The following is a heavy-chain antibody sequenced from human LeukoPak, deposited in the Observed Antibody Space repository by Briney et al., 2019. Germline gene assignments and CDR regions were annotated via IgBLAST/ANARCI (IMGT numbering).Heavy chain of an antibody. V-gene: IGHV3-7*01. J-gene: IGHJ3*02. CDR3: ARVGGVEWELLRNDAFDI. CDR2: IKQDGSDK. D-gene: IGHD1-26*01. CDR1: GFTFSSYW. Sequence: GGSLRLSCAASGFTFSSYWMSWVRQAPAKGLEWVANIKQDGSDKYYVDSVKGRFTISRDNAKNSLYLQMNSLRAEDTAVYYCARVGGVEWELLRNDAFDIWGQGTMVTVSS.